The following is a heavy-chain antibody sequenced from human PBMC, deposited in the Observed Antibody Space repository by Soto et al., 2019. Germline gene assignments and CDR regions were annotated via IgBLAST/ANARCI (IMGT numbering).Heavy chain of an antibody. D-gene: IGHD3-9*01. CDR1: GGSISSSSYY. V-gene: IGHV4-39*01. Sequence: SETLSLTCTVSGGSISSSSYYWGWIRQPPGKGLEWIGSIYYSGSTYYNPSLKSRVTISVDTSKNQFSLKLSSVTAADTAVYYCARLGYFDWLSYFDYWGQGTLVTVSS. CDR2: IYYSGST. J-gene: IGHJ4*02. CDR3: ARLGYFDWLSYFDY.